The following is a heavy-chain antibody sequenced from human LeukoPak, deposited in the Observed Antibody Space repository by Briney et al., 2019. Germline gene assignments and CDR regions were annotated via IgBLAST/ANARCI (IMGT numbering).Heavy chain of an antibody. CDR2: ISGSGGTT. D-gene: IGHD2-2*01. CDR1: GFTFSSYA. V-gene: IGHV3-23*01. J-gene: IGHJ4*02. Sequence: PGGSLRLSCAASGFTFSSYAMNWVRQAPGKGLEWVSVISGSGGTTYYADSVKGRFTISRDNSKNTLYLQMNSLRAEDTAVYYCARDPCHGALDYWGQGALVTVSS. CDR3: ARDPCHGALDY.